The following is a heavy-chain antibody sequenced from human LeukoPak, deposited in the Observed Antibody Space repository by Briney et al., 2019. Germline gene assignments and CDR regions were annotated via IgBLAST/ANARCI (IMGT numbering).Heavy chain of an antibody. CDR1: GFTFDDYA. CDR2: ISWNSGSI. D-gene: IGHD1-1*01. J-gene: IGHJ4*02. Sequence: GGSLRLSCAASGFTFDDYAMHWVRQAPGKGLEWVSGISWNSGSIGYADSVKGRFTISRDNAKNSLYLQMNSLRAEDTALYYCAKGRIQRPEGPFDYWGQGTLVTVSS. CDR3: AKGRIQRPEGPFDY. V-gene: IGHV3-9*01.